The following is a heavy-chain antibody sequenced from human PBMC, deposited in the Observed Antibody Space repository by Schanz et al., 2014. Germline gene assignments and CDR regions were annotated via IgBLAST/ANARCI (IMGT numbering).Heavy chain of an antibody. V-gene: IGHV4-4*02. CDR1: GGSIISSTW. CDR2: IYHNGDT. D-gene: IGHD1-26*01. J-gene: IGHJ4*02. Sequence: QVLLQESGPGVVKPSGTLSLTCAVSGGSIISSTWWGWVRQPPGKGLRWIGEIYHNGDTSFNPSLRSRATMPVDKSKKEFSLRLTSLTAADTALYYCVRGVGAWEQRIFDYWGKGTLVTVSS. CDR3: VRGVGAWEQRIFDY.